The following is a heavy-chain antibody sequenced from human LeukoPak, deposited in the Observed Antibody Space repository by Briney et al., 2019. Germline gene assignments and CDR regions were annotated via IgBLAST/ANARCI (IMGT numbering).Heavy chain of an antibody. CDR3: AREGRGIAARSNWFDS. CDR1: GYTFKTFG. Sequence: ASENVSCKASGYTFKTFGITWVRQAPGQGLEWMGCISGYNDNTNYAQKFQGRVAMTIDTSTNTVYMQLTSLRSDDTAVYYCAREGRGIAARSNWFDSWGQGTLVTVSS. V-gene: IGHV1-18*01. CDR2: ISGYNDNT. D-gene: IGHD6-13*01. J-gene: IGHJ5*01.